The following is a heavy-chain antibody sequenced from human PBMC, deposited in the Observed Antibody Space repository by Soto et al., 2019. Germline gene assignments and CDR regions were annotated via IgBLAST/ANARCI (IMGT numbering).Heavy chain of an antibody. CDR2: INPSGGST. D-gene: IGHD2-8*01. J-gene: IGHJ4*02. CDR1: GYTFTSYY. CDR3: ARPPYPGCINAVCYPLDY. V-gene: IGHV1-46*01. Sequence: QVQLVQSGAEVKKPGASVKISCKASGYTFTSYYMHWVRQAPGQGLEWMGIINPSGGSTNYAQKLKGRFAMTRDTSTSTVYMELNSLRSEDTAVYYCARPPYPGCINAVCYPLDYWGQGTLVTVSS.